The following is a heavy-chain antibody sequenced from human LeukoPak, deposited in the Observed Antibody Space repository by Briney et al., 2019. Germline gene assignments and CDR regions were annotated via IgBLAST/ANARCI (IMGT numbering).Heavy chain of an antibody. Sequence: SETLSLTCTVSGGSISSYYWSWIRQPPGKGLECIGYIYYSGSTSYSPSLKSRVTISVDTSKNQFSLKLSSVAAADTAVYYCARRLYGGNFDNWGQGTVVTVSS. CDR2: IYYSGST. J-gene: IGHJ4*02. CDR3: ARRLYGGNFDN. D-gene: IGHD4-23*01. V-gene: IGHV4-59*01. CDR1: GGSISSYY.